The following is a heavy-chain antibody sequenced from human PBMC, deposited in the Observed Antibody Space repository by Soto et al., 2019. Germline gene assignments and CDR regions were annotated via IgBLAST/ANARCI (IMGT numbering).Heavy chain of an antibody. D-gene: IGHD5-12*01. Sequence: GGSLRLSCAASGFTFSDHYMDWVRQAPGKGLEWVGRTRNKANSYTTEYAASVKGRFNISRDDSKNSLYLQMNSLKTEDTAVYSCARGGYSGYDPYYFDYWGQGTLVTVSS. J-gene: IGHJ4*02. V-gene: IGHV3-72*01. CDR2: TRNKANSYTT. CDR1: GFTFSDHY. CDR3: ARGGYSGYDPYYFDY.